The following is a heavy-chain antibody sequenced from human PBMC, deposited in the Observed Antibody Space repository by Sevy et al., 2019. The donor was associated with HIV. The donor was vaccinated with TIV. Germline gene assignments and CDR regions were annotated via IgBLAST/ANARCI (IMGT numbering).Heavy chain of an antibody. CDR2: IGSSGSTI. J-gene: IGHJ5*02. D-gene: IGHD3-16*02. CDR3: GRGGVGDVWGSYRYLNWFDR. Sequence: GGSLRLSCAASGCTFSDYYMSWIRQAPGKGLEWLSYIGSSGSTIYYADSVEGRFTISRDNAKNSLFLQMNSLRAEDTAVYYWGRGGVGDVWGSYRYLNWFDRWCQGTLVTVSS. CDR1: GCTFSDYY. V-gene: IGHV3-11*01.